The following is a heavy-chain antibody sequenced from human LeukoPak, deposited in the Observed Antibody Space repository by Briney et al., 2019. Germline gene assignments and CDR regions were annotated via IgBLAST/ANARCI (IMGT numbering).Heavy chain of an antibody. CDR1: GFTFSTYW. Sequence: GGSLRLSCAASGFTFSTYWMSWVRQAPGKGLEWVSGIRGSGGATYYADSVKGRFTISRDNSKNTLYLQMNSLRAEDTAVYYCAKDDLGFGKLGYWGQGTLVTVSS. CDR2: IRGSGGAT. CDR3: AKDDLGFGKLGY. J-gene: IGHJ4*02. V-gene: IGHV3-23*01. D-gene: IGHD3-10*01.